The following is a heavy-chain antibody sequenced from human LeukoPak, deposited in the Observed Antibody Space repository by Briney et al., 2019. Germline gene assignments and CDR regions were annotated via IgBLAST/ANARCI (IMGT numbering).Heavy chain of an antibody. CDR2: ISWNSGSI. CDR1: GFTFDDYA. J-gene: IGHJ3*02. CDR3: AKDFSYGGSPRGAFDI. D-gene: IGHD4-23*01. V-gene: IGHV3-9*01. Sequence: GRSLRLSCAASGFTFDDYAMHWVRQAPGKGLEWVSGISWNSGSIGYADSVKGRFTISRDNAKNSLYLQMNSLRAEDTALYYCAKDFSYGGSPRGAFDIWGQGTMVTVSS.